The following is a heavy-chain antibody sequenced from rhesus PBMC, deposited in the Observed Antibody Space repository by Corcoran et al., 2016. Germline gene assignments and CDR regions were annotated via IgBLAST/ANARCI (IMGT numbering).Heavy chain of an antibody. CDR1: GGSILTRTW. Sequence: QVQLQESGPGLVRPSETLSLPCAVSGGSILTRTWLRWIRQPPGKGLEWIGYISGSSGSTYYNPSLKSRVTISTDTSKNQFSLKLSSVTAADTAVYYCARGSWNNEYFEFWGQGALVTVSS. CDR3: ARGSWNNEYFEF. CDR2: ISGSSGST. D-gene: IGHD1-20*01. J-gene: IGHJ1*01. V-gene: IGHV4-65*01.